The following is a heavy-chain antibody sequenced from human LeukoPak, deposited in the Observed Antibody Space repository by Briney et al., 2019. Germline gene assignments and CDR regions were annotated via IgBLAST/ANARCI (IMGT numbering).Heavy chain of an antibody. Sequence: GGSLRLSCAASGFTFSSYAMHWVRQAPGKGLEWVTFIQYDGTNKYYADSVKGLFTISRDNSKKTLYMQMNSLSPEDTAVYYCAKKWSGDYDSSGINDAFDLWGQGTMVTVSS. CDR1: GFTFSSYA. V-gene: IGHV3-30*02. CDR2: IQYDGTNK. J-gene: IGHJ3*01. D-gene: IGHD3-22*01. CDR3: AKKWSGDYDSSGINDAFDL.